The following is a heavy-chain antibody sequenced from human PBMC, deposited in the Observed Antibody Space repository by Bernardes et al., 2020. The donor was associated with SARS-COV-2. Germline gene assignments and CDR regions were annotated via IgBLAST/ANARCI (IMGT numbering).Heavy chain of an antibody. CDR3: AKRRVEWELLHYFDS. CDR2: ITDSGDST. J-gene: IGHJ4*02. V-gene: IGHV3-23*01. D-gene: IGHD1-26*01. CDR1: GFTFSSYT. Sequence: GSLRLSCEVSGFTFSSYTMNWVRQAPGKGLEWVSTITDSGDSTYYADSVKGRFTISRDNSKDRLYLQMNSLRAEDTAVYFCAKRRVEWELLHYFDSWGQGTLVAVSP.